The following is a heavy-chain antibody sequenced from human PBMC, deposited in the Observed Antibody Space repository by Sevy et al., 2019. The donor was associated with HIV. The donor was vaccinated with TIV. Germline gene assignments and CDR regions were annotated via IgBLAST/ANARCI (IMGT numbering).Heavy chain of an antibody. CDR3: TLWSRSQSIFDY. Sequence: YLRLSCTASGFTLGDYGMSWVRQAPGKGLEWISFTKSKAHGGTTENAASVKGRFTISRDDSKSIIYLQMNNPKIEDTAVYYCTLWSRSQSIFDYWGQGTPVTVSS. V-gene: IGHV3-49*04. CDR2: TKSKAHGGTT. CDR1: GFTLGDYG. D-gene: IGHD6-6*01. J-gene: IGHJ4*02.